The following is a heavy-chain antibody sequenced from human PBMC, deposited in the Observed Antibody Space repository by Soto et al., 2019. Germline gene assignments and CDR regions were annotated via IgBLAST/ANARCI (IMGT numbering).Heavy chain of an antibody. CDR1: GFTFSGSS. D-gene: IGHD5-12*01. CDR3: AKGARDLVLDYFDY. V-gene: IGHV3-73*02. Sequence: EVQLVESGGGLVQSGGSLKLSCAASGFTFSGSSMHWVRQASGKGLEWVGRIRSKVNSYATAYAASVEGRFIISRDDSKNTTYLQMNSLKTEDTAVYYCAKGARDLVLDYFDYWGQGALVTVSS. CDR2: IRSKVNSYAT. J-gene: IGHJ4*02.